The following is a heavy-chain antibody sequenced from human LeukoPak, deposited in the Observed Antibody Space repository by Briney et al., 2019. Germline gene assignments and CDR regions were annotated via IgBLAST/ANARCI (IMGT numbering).Heavy chain of an antibody. CDR1: GYRFTSHG. Sequence: ASVEVSCKASGYRFTSHGISWVRQAPGQGLEWMGWISAYNGNTNYAQKLQGRVTMTTDTSTSTAYMELRSLRSDDTAVYYCARDYYDSSGFGAFDIWGQGTMVTVSS. D-gene: IGHD3-22*01. J-gene: IGHJ3*02. CDR2: ISAYNGNT. V-gene: IGHV1-18*01. CDR3: ARDYYDSSGFGAFDI.